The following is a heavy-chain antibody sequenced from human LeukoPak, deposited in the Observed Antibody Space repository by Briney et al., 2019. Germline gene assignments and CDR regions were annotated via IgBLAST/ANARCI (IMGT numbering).Heavy chain of an antibody. Sequence: SGGSLRLSCTASGFTFGDYAMSWVRQAPGKGLEWVGFIRSKAYGGTTEYAASVKGRFTISRDDSKSIAYLQMNSLKTEDTAMYYCTRDSSYGWTDAFDIWGQGTMVTVSS. CDR2: IRSKAYGGTT. V-gene: IGHV3-49*04. J-gene: IGHJ3*02. CDR1: GFTFGDYA. D-gene: IGHD5-18*01. CDR3: TRDSSYGWTDAFDI.